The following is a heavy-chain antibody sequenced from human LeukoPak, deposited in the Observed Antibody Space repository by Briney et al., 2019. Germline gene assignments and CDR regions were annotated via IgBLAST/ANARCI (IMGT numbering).Heavy chain of an antibody. Sequence: SETLSLTCTVSGGSISSYYWSWIRQPPGKGLEWIGYIYYSGSTNYNPSLKSRVTISVDTSKNQFSLKLSSVTAADTAVYYCAGGYCSGGSCHPFDYWGQGTLVTVSS. CDR1: GGSISSYY. CDR3: AGGYCSGGSCHPFDY. V-gene: IGHV4-59*08. CDR2: IYYSGST. J-gene: IGHJ4*02. D-gene: IGHD2-15*01.